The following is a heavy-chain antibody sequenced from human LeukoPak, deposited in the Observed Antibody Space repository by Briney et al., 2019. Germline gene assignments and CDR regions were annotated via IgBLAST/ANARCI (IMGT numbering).Heavy chain of an antibody. J-gene: IGHJ4*02. CDR2: INHSGST. CDR3: ARRATVTDY. D-gene: IGHD4-11*01. Sequence: PSETLSLTCTVSGYSISSGYYWSWIRQPPGKGLEWIGEINHSGSTNYNPSLKSRVTISVDTSKNQFSLKLSSVTAADTAVYYCARRATVTDYWGQGTLVTVSS. CDR1: GYSISSGYY. V-gene: IGHV4-38-2*02.